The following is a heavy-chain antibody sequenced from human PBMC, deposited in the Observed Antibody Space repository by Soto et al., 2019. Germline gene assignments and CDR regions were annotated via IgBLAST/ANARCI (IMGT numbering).Heavy chain of an antibody. J-gene: IGHJ5*02. D-gene: IGHD1-7*01. CDR3: ARGPPNWNYGENCFDP. Sequence: QVQLVQSGAEVKKPGSSVKFSCNASGGTFSSYAISWVRQAPGQGLEWMGGIIPIFGTANYAQKFQGRVTITADESTSTAYMELSSRRSEDTAVYYCARGPPNWNYGENCFDPWGQGTLVTVSS. CDR1: GGTFSSYA. V-gene: IGHV1-69*01. CDR2: IIPIFGTA.